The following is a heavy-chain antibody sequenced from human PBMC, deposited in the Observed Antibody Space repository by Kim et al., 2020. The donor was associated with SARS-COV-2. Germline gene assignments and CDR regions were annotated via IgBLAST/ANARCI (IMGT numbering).Heavy chain of an antibody. Sequence: GGSLRLFCAASGFSFSGSSIHWVRQSSGKGLEWLGYIRSEAHSFATAYATSVNGRFTFSRDDSKNTASLQMNSLEIEDTAIYYCIRHVEFVRSFWGQGTLVTVSS. CDR2: IRSEAHSFAT. J-gene: IGHJ4*02. D-gene: IGHD2-8*01. V-gene: IGHV3-73*01. CDR1: GFSFSGSS. CDR3: IRHVEFVRSF.